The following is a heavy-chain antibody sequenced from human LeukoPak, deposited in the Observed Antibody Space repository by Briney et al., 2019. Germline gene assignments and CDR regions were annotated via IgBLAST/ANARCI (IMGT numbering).Heavy chain of an antibody. CDR1: GYPFSSYS. Sequence: GGSLRLSCVASGYPFSSYSMNWIRQAPGKGLEWVSYISVSGGVRSYADSVKGRFTISRDDARNSLYLQMNSLKDEDTAVYYCARDRGYFYDQLDYWGQGSLVTVSS. CDR2: ISVSGGVR. CDR3: ARDRGYFYDQLDY. V-gene: IGHV3-48*02. D-gene: IGHD2/OR15-2a*01. J-gene: IGHJ4*02.